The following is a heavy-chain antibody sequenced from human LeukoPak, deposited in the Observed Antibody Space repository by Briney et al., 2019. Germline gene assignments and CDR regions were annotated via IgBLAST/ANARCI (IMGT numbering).Heavy chain of an antibody. J-gene: IGHJ6*03. D-gene: IGHD3-10*01. Sequence: PSGTLSLTCAVSGGSISSSNWWSWVRQPPGKGLEWIGEIYHSGSTNYNPSLKSRVTISVDKSKNQFSLKLSSVTAADTAVYYCAKNEGGGSGRYYYYYMDVWGKGTTVTISS. CDR1: GGSISSSNW. CDR2: IYHSGST. V-gene: IGHV4-4*02. CDR3: AKNEGGGSGRYYYYYMDV.